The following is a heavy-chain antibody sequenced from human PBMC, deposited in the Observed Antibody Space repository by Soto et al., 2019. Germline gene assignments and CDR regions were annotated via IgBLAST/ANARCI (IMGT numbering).Heavy chain of an antibody. CDR1: GFTFSSYE. Sequence: LRLSCAASGFTFSSYEMNWVRQAPGKGLEWVSYISSSGSTIYYADSVKGRFTISRDNAKSSLYLQMNSLRAEDTAVYYCARCGSGSYCLYGMDVWGQGTTVTVSS. CDR3: ARCGSGSYCLYGMDV. J-gene: IGHJ6*02. V-gene: IGHV3-48*03. D-gene: IGHD3-10*01. CDR2: ISSSGSTI.